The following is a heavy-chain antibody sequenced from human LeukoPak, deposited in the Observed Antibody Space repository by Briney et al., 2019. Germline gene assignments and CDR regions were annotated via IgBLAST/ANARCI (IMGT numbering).Heavy chain of an antibody. D-gene: IGHD6-13*01. CDR2: IIPIFGTA. J-gene: IGHJ4*01. V-gene: IGHV1-69*05. Sequence: SVKVSCKASGGTFSSYAISRVRQAPGQGLEWMGGIIPIFGTASYAQKFQGRVTITTDESTSTAYMELSSLRSEDTAVYYCARVIGAAGTDFCYWGQEPSSPSPQ. CDR1: GGTFSSYA. CDR3: ARVIGAAGTDFCY.